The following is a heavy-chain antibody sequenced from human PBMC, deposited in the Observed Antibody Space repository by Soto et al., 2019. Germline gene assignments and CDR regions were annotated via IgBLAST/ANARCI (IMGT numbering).Heavy chain of an antibody. CDR1: GGSISSYY. V-gene: IGHV4-59*08. D-gene: IGHD3-10*01. CDR2: IYYSGST. Sequence: SETLSLTCTASGGSISSYYWSWIRQPPGKGLEWIGYIYYSGSTNYNPSLKSRVTISVDTSKNQFSLKLSSVAAADTAVYYCARYASGSYGDQNSFDPWGQGTLVT. CDR3: ARYASGSYGDQNSFDP. J-gene: IGHJ5*02.